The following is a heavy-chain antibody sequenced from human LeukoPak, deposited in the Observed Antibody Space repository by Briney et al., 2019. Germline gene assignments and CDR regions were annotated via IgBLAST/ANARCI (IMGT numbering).Heavy chain of an antibody. CDR2: IVPLFATP. D-gene: IGHD3-9*01. Sequence: RASVKVSCKTSGGSFSNYIITWVRQAPGQGLEWMGGIVPLFATPHYAQKYQGRLTIITDEPTSTAYMELSSLTSEDTAVYYCASRNDILTGYYPNSWGQGTLVVVSS. CDR1: GGSFSNYI. J-gene: IGHJ4*02. CDR3: ASRNDILTGYYPNS. V-gene: IGHV1-69*05.